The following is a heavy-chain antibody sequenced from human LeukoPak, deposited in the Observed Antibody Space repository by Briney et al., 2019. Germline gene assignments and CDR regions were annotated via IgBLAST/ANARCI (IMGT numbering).Heavy chain of an antibody. CDR1: GYTFTNYY. Sequence: ASVKVSCKASGYTFTNYYIHWVRQAPGQGLEWMGIIYPNGGSTTYAQKFQGRVTMTRDTSTSTVYMELSSLRSEDTAVYTCAREGYTYGKYFDYWGQGTLVTVSS. V-gene: IGHV1-46*01. J-gene: IGHJ4*02. CDR3: AREGYTYGKYFDY. CDR2: IYPNGGST. D-gene: IGHD5-18*01.